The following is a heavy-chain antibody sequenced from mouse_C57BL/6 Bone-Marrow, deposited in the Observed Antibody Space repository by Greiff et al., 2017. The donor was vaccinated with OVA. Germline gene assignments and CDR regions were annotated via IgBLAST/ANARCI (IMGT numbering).Heavy chain of an antibody. CDR3: ARRGYGGVTGHYFDY. Sequence: VQLQESGSELRSPGSSVKLSCKDFDSEVFPIAYMSWVRQKPGHGFEWIGGILPSIGRTIYGEKFEDKATLDADTLSNTAYLELNSLTSEDSAIYYCARRGYGGVTGHYFDYWGQGTTLTVSS. CDR1: DSEVFPIAY. D-gene: IGHD4-1*01. J-gene: IGHJ2*01. V-gene: IGHV15-2*01. CDR2: ILPSIGRT.